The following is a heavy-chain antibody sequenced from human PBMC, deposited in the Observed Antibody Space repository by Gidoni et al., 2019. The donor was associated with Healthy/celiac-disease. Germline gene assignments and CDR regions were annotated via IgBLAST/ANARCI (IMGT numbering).Heavy chain of an antibody. J-gene: IGHJ6*02. CDR2: ISGSGGST. Sequence: EVQLLESGGGLVQPGGSLRLSCAASGFTFSSYAMSSVRQAPGKGLEWVSAISGSGGSTYYADSVKGRFTISRDNSKNTLYLQMNSLRAEDTAVYYCAKDLGMGGSPVDYYYYYGMDVWGQGTTVTVSS. CDR3: AKDLGMGGSPVDYYYYYGMDV. CDR1: GFTFSSYA. V-gene: IGHV3-23*01. D-gene: IGHD1-26*01.